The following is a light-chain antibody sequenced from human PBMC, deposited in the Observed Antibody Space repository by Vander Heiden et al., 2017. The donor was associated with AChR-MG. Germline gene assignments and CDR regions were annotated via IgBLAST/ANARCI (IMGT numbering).Light chain of an antibody. Sequence: EFVLTQSPGTLPLSQGERTTPSCRASQIIWSHYSAWDQQKPGQAHRLLIYAADSRATGIPDRFSGSGSGTDFTLNISRREPEDFAVYYCQQYGSSPGLTFGGGTKVEIK. V-gene: IGKV3-20*01. CDR1: QIIWSHY. CDR2: AAD. CDR3: QQYGSSPGLT. J-gene: IGKJ4*01.